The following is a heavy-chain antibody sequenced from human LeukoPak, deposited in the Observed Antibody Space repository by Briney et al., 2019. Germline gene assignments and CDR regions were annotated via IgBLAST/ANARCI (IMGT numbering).Heavy chain of an antibody. CDR3: AKQPGYSGYDYGDY. D-gene: IGHD5-12*01. J-gene: IGHJ4*02. Sequence: GGSLRLSCAASGFTFSSYAMSWVLHAPGKGLEWVSGISGSGGSTYYADSVKGRFTISRDNSKNTLYLQMNSLRAEDTAVYYCAKQPGYSGYDYGDYWGQGTLVTVSS. V-gene: IGHV3-23*01. CDR2: ISGSGGST. CDR1: GFTFSSYA.